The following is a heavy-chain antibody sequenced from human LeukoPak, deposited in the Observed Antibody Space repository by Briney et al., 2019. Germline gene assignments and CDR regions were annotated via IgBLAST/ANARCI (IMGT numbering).Heavy chain of an antibody. CDR1: GFMFSSYA. Sequence: GGSLRLSCAASGFMFSSYAMNWVRQAPGKGLEWVSSISGRGGSTYYVDSVKGRFTISRDNSKNTLYLQMNSLRAEDTAVYDCAKPRGLTIVGAHFDYWGQGTLVTVSS. D-gene: IGHD1-26*01. CDR2: ISGRGGST. CDR3: AKPRGLTIVGAHFDY. V-gene: IGHV3-23*01. J-gene: IGHJ4*02.